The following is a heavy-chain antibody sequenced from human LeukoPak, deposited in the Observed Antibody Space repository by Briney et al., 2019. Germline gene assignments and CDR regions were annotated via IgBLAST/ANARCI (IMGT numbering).Heavy chain of an antibody. CDR2: IYYSGST. V-gene: IGHV4-59*01. J-gene: IGHJ3*02. D-gene: IGHD5-12*01. Sequence: SETLSLTCTVSGGSISSYYWSWIRQPPGKGLEWIGYIYYSGSTNYNPSLKSRVTISVDTSKNQFSLKLSSVTAADTAVYYCARDQTITPLDIWGQGTMVTVSS. CDR3: ARDQTITPLDI. CDR1: GGSISSYY.